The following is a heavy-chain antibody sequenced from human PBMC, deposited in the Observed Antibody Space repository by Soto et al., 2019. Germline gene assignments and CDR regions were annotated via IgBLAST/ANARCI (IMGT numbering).Heavy chain of an antibody. V-gene: IGHV1-69*06. CDR1: EGPFSGYV. CDR2: IIPIFGTA. J-gene: IGHJ3*02. Sequence: QVQLVQSGAEVKKPGSSVKVSCKASEGPFSGYVTSGGRRPLGKGLEWMGGIIPIFGTANYAQKFQGRVTITADKSTSTAYMELSSLRSEDTAVYYCASSPYGGNSEDSFDIWGQGTMVTVSS. CDR3: ASSPYGGNSEDSFDI. D-gene: IGHD4-17*01.